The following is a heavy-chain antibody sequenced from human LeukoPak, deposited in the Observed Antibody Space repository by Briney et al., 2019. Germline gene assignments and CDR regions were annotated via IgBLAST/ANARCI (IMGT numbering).Heavy chain of an antibody. CDR1: GFTFSTHW. J-gene: IGHJ4*02. D-gene: IGHD6-13*01. CDR2: IKQDGSEK. CDR3: ARVGSWSSFDY. V-gene: IGHV3-7*01. Sequence: GGSLRLSCAASGFTFSTHWMSWVRQAPGKGLEWVANIKQDGSEKYYVDSVKGRFTISRDNAKNSLYLQMNSLRAEDTAVYYCARVGSWSSFDYWGQGTLVTVSS.